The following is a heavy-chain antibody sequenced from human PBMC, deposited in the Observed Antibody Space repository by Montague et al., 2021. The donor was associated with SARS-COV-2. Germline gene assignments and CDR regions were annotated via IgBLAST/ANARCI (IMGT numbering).Heavy chain of an antibody. J-gene: IGHJ6*02. Sequence: SETLSLTCTVSGGSISGYYWSWIRQPPGKGLEWIGYIYYSGNTKYNPFLESRVTVSVDRSKNQVSLKLSSVTAADTAVYYCARLLRSCTNGVCRTYYYYAMDVWGQGTTVTVSS. CDR1: GGSISGYY. V-gene: IGHV4-59*01. CDR3: ARLLRSCTNGVCRTYYYYAMDV. D-gene: IGHD2-8*01. CDR2: IYYSGNT.